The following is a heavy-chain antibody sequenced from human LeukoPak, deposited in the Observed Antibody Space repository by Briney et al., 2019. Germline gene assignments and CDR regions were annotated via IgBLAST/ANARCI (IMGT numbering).Heavy chain of an antibody. CDR1: GFTFSSYA. D-gene: IGHD3-10*01. V-gene: IGHV3-23*01. Sequence: PGGSLRLSCAASGFTFSSYAMSWVRQAPGKGLEWVSAISGSGDSTYYADSVKGRFTISRDNSKNTLYLQMNSLRAEDTAVYYCAKGIKVRGVTHYYGVDVWGQGTTVTVSS. CDR3: AKGIKVRGVTHYYGVDV. CDR2: ISGSGDST. J-gene: IGHJ6*02.